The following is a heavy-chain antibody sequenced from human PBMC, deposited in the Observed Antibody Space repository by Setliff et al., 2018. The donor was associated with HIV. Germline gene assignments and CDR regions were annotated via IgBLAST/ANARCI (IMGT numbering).Heavy chain of an antibody. CDR2: IYYSGST. V-gene: IGHV4-59*01. CDR1: GGSIISYY. J-gene: IGHJ4*02. D-gene: IGHD5-12*01. Sequence: SETLSLTCAVSGGSIISYYWSWIRQPPGKGLEGIGYIYYSGSTTYNPSLKSRVTISVDTSKNQFSLKLSSVTAADTAVYYCARDRLAGYNSGFDYWGQGTLVTVSS. CDR3: ARDRLAGYNSGFDY.